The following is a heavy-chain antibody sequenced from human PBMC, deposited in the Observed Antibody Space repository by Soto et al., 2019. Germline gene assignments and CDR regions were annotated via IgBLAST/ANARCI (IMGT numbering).Heavy chain of an antibody. V-gene: IGHV4-4*02. J-gene: IGHJ6*02. CDR2: IHHSGTT. D-gene: IGHD3-10*01. CDR1: GGSITSHSW. CDR3: ARAMVRGKNYYGTDV. Sequence: SETLSLTCALSGGSITSHSWWSWVRQPPGKGLEWIGEIHHSGTTNYNPSLKSRVTISVDKSKNQLSLKLNSVTAADTAMFYCARAMVRGKNYYGTDVWGQGTTVT.